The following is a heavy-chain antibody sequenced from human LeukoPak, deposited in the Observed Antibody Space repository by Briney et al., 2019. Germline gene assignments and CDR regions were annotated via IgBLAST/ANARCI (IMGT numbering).Heavy chain of an antibody. CDR3: ATPPTVTRNY. Sequence: GGSLRLSCAASGFTFSSYAMSWVRQAPGKGLEWVSSISGSGGRTHYTDSVKGRFTISRDNSKNTLYLQMNSLRAEDTAVYYCATPPTVTRNYWGQGTLVTVSP. CDR1: GFTFSSYA. V-gene: IGHV3-23*01. D-gene: IGHD4-17*01. CDR2: ISGSGGRT. J-gene: IGHJ4*02.